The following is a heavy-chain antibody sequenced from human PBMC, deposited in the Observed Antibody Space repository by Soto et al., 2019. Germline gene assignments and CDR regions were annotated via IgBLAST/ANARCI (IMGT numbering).Heavy chain of an antibody. Sequence: HPGGSLRLSCAASGFTFSSYAMSWVRQAPGKGLEWVSAISGSGGSTYYADSVKGRFTISRDNSKNTLYLQMNSLRAEDTAVYYCAKDILALDYYYGMDVWGQGTTVTVSS. CDR1: GFTFSSYA. V-gene: IGHV3-23*01. J-gene: IGHJ6*02. D-gene: IGHD1-26*01. CDR3: AKDILALDYYYGMDV. CDR2: ISGSGGST.